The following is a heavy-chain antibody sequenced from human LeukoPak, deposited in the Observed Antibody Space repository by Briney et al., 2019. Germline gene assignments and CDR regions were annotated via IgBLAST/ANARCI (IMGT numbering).Heavy chain of an antibody. Sequence: GASVRVSCKASGGTFSSYAISWVRQATGQGLEWMGWMNPNSGNTGYAQKFQGRVTITRNTSISTAYMELSSLRSEDTAVYYCARGSAAAGSSGGYWGQGTLVTVSS. V-gene: IGHV1-8*03. D-gene: IGHD6-13*01. CDR1: GGTFSSYA. CDR3: ARGSAAAGSSGGY. CDR2: MNPNSGNT. J-gene: IGHJ4*02.